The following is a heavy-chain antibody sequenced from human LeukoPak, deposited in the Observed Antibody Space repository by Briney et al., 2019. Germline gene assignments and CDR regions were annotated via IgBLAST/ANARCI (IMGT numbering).Heavy chain of an antibody. D-gene: IGHD3-22*01. CDR3: ARDYYDSSGYPRDFDY. CDR2: ISSSGSTI. V-gene: IGHV3-48*04. Sequence: GGSLRLSCAASGFTFSSYGMHWVRQAPGKGLEWVSYISSSGSTIYYADSVKGRFTISRDNAKNSLYLQMNSLRAEDTAVYYCARDYYDSSGYPRDFDYWGQGTLVTVSS. CDR1: GFTFSSYG. J-gene: IGHJ4*02.